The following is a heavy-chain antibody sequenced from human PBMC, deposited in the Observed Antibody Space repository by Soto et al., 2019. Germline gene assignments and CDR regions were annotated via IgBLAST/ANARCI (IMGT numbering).Heavy chain of an antibody. J-gene: IGHJ3*02. CDR1: GGSISSYY. CDR3: ARDRSYYDSSGYGGYAFDI. Sequence: SETLSLTCTVSGGSISSYYWSWIRQPPGKGLEWIGYIYYSGSTNYNPSLKSRVTISVDTSKNQFSLKLSSVTAADTAVYYCARDRSYYDSSGYGGYAFDIWGQGTMVT. V-gene: IGHV4-59*01. D-gene: IGHD3-22*01. CDR2: IYYSGST.